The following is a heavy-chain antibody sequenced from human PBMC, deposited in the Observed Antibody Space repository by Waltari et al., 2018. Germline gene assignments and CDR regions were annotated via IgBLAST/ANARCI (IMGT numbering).Heavy chain of an antibody. CDR2: INAGNGNK. J-gene: IGHJ6*02. CDR3: ARDQVGYSSSSNDYYYGMDV. V-gene: IGHV1-3*01. Sequence: VQLVQSGSEVTKPGASVKVSCKSSGYTVTRYSMHLITQAPGQMPEWMGWINAGNGNKKDSQKFQGRVTITRDTSASTAYMELISLRSEDTAVYDCARDQVGYSSSSNDYYYGMDVWGQGTTVTVSS. CDR1: GYTVTRYS. D-gene: IGHD6-6*01.